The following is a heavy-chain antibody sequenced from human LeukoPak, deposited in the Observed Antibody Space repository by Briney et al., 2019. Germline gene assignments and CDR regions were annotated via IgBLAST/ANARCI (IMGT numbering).Heavy chain of an antibody. J-gene: IGHJ4*02. CDR1: GGTFSSYA. CDR3: ARASTGGYCFDY. Sequence: SVTVSFTASGGTFSSYAISWVRQAPGQGLEWMGGIIPIFGTANYAQKFQGRVTMTRDTSTSTVYMELSSLRSEDTAVYYCARASTGGYCFDYWGQGTLVTVSS. D-gene: IGHD2-2*03. V-gene: IGHV1-69*05. CDR2: IIPIFGTA.